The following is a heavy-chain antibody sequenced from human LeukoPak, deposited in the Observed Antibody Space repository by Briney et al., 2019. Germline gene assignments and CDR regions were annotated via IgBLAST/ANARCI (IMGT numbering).Heavy chain of an antibody. D-gene: IGHD3-22*01. CDR2: INHSGST. CDR3: ARDQHYYDSSGYYLDY. Sequence: PSETLSLTCAVYGGSFSGYYWSWIRQPPGKGLEWIGEINHSGSTNYHPSLKSRVTISVDTSKNQYSLKLSSVTAADTAVYYCARDQHYYDSSGYYLDYWGQGTLVTVSS. CDR1: GGSFSGYY. J-gene: IGHJ4*02. V-gene: IGHV4-34*01.